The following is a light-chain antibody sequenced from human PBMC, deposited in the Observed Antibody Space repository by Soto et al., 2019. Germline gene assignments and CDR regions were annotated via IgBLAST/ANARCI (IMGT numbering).Light chain of an antibody. Sequence: DIQMTQSPSTLSASVGDRVTITCRASQSISSWLAWYQQKPGKDPKLLIYKASSLESGVPSRFSGSGSGSEFTLTISSLQPDDFATYYCQQYNSYPWTFGQGTKVVIK. V-gene: IGKV1-5*03. CDR3: QQYNSYPWT. CDR2: KAS. CDR1: QSISSW. J-gene: IGKJ1*01.